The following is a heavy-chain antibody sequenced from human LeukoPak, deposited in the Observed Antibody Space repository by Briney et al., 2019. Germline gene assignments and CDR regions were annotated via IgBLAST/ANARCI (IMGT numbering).Heavy chain of an antibody. CDR1: GFTFSSYA. CDR2: IIGSGDNT. Sequence: GGSLRLSCAASGFTFSSYAMSWVRQAPGKGLEWVSAIIGSGDNTYYADSVKGRFTISRDDSKNTLYLQMNNLRAEDTAVYYCATSPTFDPWGQGTLVTVSS. V-gene: IGHV3-23*01. CDR3: ATSPTFDP. J-gene: IGHJ5*02.